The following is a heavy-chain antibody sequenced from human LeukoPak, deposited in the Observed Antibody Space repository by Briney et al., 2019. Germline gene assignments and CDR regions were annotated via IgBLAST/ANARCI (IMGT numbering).Heavy chain of an antibody. CDR3: ARGPIEYSSSSVDY. CDR2: IYSGGST. Sequence: PGGSLRLSCAASGFTVSSNYMSWVRQAPGKGLEWVSVIYSGGSTYYADSVKGRFIISRDNSKNSLFLQMNSLRTEGTAVYYCARGPIEYSSSSVDYWGQGTLVTDSS. D-gene: IGHD6-6*01. V-gene: IGHV3-53*01. CDR1: GFTVSSNY. J-gene: IGHJ4*02.